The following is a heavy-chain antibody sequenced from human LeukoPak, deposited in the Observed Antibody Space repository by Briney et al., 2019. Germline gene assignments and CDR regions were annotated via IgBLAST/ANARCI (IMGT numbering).Heavy chain of an antibody. CDR1: EFTFGDYD. V-gene: IGHV3-23*01. J-gene: IGHJ4*02. D-gene: IGHD3-10*01. Sequence: GGCLRLSCAASEFTFGDYDMSWVRQTLGKGLEWVSSISGDGLGTWYADSVRGRFTISRDKPRNTLYLQLNSLRVDDTAVYYCAKGPNFGSWRALDYWGQGSLVTVSS. CDR2: ISGDGLGT. CDR3: AKGPNFGSWRALDY.